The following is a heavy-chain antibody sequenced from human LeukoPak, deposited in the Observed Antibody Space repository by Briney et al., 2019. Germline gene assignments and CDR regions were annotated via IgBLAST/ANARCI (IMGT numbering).Heavy chain of an antibody. D-gene: IGHD5-18*01. J-gene: IGHJ4*02. CDR2: MNPNSGNT. V-gene: IGHV1-8*03. Sequence: ASVKVSCKASGYTFTSYDINWVRQATGQGLEWMGWMNPNSGNTGYAQKFQGRVTITRNTSISTAYMELSRLRSDDTAVYYCARAVLLGTDFDYWGQGTLVTISS. CDR1: GYTFTSYD. CDR3: ARAVLLGTDFDY.